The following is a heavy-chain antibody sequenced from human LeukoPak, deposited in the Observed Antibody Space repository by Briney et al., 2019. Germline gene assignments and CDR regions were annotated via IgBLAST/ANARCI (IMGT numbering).Heavy chain of an antibody. D-gene: IGHD3-10*01. Sequence: ASVKVSCKASGYTFTGYYMHWVRQAPGQGLEWMGWMNPNSGNTGYAQTFQGRVTMTRNTSISTPYMELSRLRSDDTAGCYCAWGYGSGLPTNYFLDVWGKRTAVSIFS. CDR3: AWGYGSGLPTNYFLDV. CDR2: MNPNSGNT. V-gene: IGHV1-8*02. CDR1: GYTFTGYY. J-gene: IGHJ6*03.